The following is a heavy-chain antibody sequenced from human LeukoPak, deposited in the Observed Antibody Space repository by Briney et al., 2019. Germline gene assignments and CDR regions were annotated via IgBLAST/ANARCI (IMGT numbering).Heavy chain of an antibody. Sequence: SGTLSLTCTVSGGSISSSSYYWGWIRQPPGKGLEWIGTIYYSGSTYYNPSLKSRVTISVDTSKNQFSLRLSSVTAADTAVYYCASIVVVPAAMHFYYYYYMDVWGKGTTVTVSS. CDR2: IYYSGST. D-gene: IGHD2-2*01. CDR1: GGSISSSSYY. J-gene: IGHJ6*03. V-gene: IGHV4-39*01. CDR3: ASIVVVPAAMHFYYYYYMDV.